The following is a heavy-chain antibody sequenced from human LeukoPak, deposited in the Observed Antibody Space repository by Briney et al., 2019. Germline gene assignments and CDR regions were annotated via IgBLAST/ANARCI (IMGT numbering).Heavy chain of an antibody. CDR1: GYTLASYD. Sequence: ASVKVSCKASGYTLASYDINWVRQATGQGLEWMGWMNPNSGNTGYAQKFQGRVTMTRNTSISTAYMELSSLRSEDTAVYYCARAGSGWLTSIKRGVCCRGVYYYYYYMDVWGKGTTVTVSS. D-gene: IGHD6-19*01. J-gene: IGHJ6*03. CDR2: MNPNSGNT. CDR3: ARAGSGWLTSIKRGVCCRGVYYYYYYMDV. V-gene: IGHV1-8*01.